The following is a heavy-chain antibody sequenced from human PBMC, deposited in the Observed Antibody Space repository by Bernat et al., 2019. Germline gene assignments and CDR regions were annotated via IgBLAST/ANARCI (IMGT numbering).Heavy chain of an antibody. CDR3: ARRVSDGSGHHYFDY. D-gene: IGHD3-22*01. Sequence: QLQLQESGPGLVKPSETLSLTCAVSGGSISSSIHYWDWVHQPPGKGQEWIGSIYYSGSTYYNPSLKSRVTMSVDTSKNQFSLKLSSVTAADTAVYFCARRVSDGSGHHYFDYWGQGTLVTVSS. CDR2: IYYSGST. CDR1: GGSISSSIHY. J-gene: IGHJ4*02. V-gene: IGHV4-39*01.